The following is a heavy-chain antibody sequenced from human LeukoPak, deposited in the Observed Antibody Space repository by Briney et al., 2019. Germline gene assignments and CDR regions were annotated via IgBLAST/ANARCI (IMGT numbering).Heavy chain of an antibody. D-gene: IGHD3-9*01. J-gene: IGHJ3*02. Sequence: ASVKVSCKTSGYTFITYGISWVRQAPGQGLEWMGRITAYNGIPKYAQKLQDRVTMTTDTSTSTAYMELRSLRSDDTAVYYCARVNYDFLTGYYIPHGFDIWGQGTMVTVSS. V-gene: IGHV1-18*01. CDR1: GYTFITYG. CDR3: ARVNYDFLTGYYIPHGFDI. CDR2: ITAYNGIP.